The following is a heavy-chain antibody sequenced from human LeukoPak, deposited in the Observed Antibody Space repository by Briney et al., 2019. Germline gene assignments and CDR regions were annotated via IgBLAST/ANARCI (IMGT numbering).Heavy chain of an antibody. D-gene: IGHD2-15*01. CDR2: ISGRGGST. J-gene: IGHJ4*02. CDR3: AKGETEGGGLAHAY. V-gene: IGHV3-23*01. CDR1: GFTYPNFA. Sequence: GGSLRLSCAASGFTYPNFAMSWVRQAPGKGLEWVSAISGRGGSTYYADAVKGRFTISRDNSKNTLYLQMNSLSAEDTAEYYCAKGETEGGGLAHAYWGQGTLVTGSS.